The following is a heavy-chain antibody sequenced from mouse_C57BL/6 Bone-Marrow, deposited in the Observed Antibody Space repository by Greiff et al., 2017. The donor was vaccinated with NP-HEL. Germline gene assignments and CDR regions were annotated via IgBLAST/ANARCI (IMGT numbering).Heavy chain of an antibody. V-gene: IGHV7-3*01. CDR1: GFTFTDYY. CDR3: ARRDYGNYFAY. Sequence: EVMLVESGGGLVQPGGSLSLSCAASGFTFTDYYMSWVRQPPGKALEWLGFIRNKANGYTTEYSASVKGRFTISRDNSQSILYLQMNALRAEDSATYYCARRDYGNYFAYWGQGTLVTVSA. J-gene: IGHJ3*01. CDR2: IRNKANGYTT. D-gene: IGHD2-1*01.